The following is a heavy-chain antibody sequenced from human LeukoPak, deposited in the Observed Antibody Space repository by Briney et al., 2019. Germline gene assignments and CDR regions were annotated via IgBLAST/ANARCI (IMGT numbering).Heavy chain of an antibody. CDR1: GFTFSSYE. CDR3: ARGTYGAFDI. Sequence: GGSLRLSCAASGFTFSSYEMNWVRQAPGKGLEWVSYISSSGSTIYYADSVKGRFTISRDNAKNSLFLQMDSLRADDTAVYYCARGTYGAFDIWGHGTMVTVSS. V-gene: IGHV3-48*03. CDR2: ISSSGSTI. D-gene: IGHD4-17*01. J-gene: IGHJ3*02.